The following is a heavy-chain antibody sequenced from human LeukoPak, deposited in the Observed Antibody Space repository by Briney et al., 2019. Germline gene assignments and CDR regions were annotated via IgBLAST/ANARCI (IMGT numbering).Heavy chain of an antibody. CDR2: IYTSGST. CDR3: ARVSLVRGAPDYYFDY. D-gene: IGHD3-10*01. V-gene: IGHV4-4*07. Sequence: PSETLSLTCTVSGGFISSDYWSWIRQPAGKGLEWIGRIYTSGSTNYNPSLKSRVTMSVDTSKNQFSLKLSSVTAADTAVYYCARVSLVRGAPDYYFDYWGQGTLVTVSS. CDR1: GGFISSDY. J-gene: IGHJ4*02.